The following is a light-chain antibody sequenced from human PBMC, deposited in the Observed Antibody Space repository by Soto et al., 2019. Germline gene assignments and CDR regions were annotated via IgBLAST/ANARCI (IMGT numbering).Light chain of an antibody. CDR1: SSDIGVYNY. J-gene: IGLJ2*01. CDR3: NSYTSTSTLV. Sequence: QSALTQPASVSGSPGQSITISCNGTSSDIGVYNYVSWYQHHPGKAPKLMIYEVSNRPSGVSNRFSGSKSGNTASLTISGRQAEDEAYYYGNSYTSTSTLVFGGGTKLTVL. CDR2: EVS. V-gene: IGLV2-14*01.